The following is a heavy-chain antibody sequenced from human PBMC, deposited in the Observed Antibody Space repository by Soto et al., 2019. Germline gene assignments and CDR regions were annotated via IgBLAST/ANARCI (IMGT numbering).Heavy chain of an antibody. CDR1: GLSFSFYV. CDR2: ISYDGSDK. J-gene: IGHJ1*01. D-gene: IGHD6-13*01. V-gene: IGHV3-30*04. Sequence: QVQLVESGGGVVQSGKSLRLSCAASGLSFSFYVMHWVRQAPGKGLEWVAIISYDGSDKDYADSVKGRFIISRDNSKNTLYLEMNCLRPEDTTVYYCAKDKASAGTEYFQYWGQGTLVTVSS. CDR3: AKDKASAGTEYFQY.